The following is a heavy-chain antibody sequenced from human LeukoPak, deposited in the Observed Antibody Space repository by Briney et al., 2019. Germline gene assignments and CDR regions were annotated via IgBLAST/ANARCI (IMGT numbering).Heavy chain of an antibody. V-gene: IGHV3-7*03. Sequence: GGSLRLSCAASGFTFSSYWMSWVRQAPGKGLEWVANIKQDGSEKYYVDSVKGRFTISRDNAKNSLYLQMNSLRAEDTAVYYCAKVPPRWLQSRFQHWGQGTLVTVSS. J-gene: IGHJ1*01. CDR3: AKVPPRWLQSRFQH. CDR1: GFTFSSYW. CDR2: IKQDGSEK. D-gene: IGHD5-24*01.